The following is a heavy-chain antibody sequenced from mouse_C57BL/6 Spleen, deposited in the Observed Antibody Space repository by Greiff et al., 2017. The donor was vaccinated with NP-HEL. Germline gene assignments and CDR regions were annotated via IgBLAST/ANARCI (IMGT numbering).Heavy chain of an antibody. Sequence: EVQLQQSGGGLVKPGGSLKLSCAASGFTFSDYGMHWVRQAPEKGLEWVAYISSGSSTIYYADTVKGRFTISRDNAKNTLFLQMTSLRSEDTAMYYCARRSNYEDYYAMDYWGQGTSVTVSS. CDR2: ISSGSSTI. J-gene: IGHJ4*01. V-gene: IGHV5-17*01. CDR1: GFTFSDYG. D-gene: IGHD2-5*01. CDR3: ARRSNYEDYYAMDY.